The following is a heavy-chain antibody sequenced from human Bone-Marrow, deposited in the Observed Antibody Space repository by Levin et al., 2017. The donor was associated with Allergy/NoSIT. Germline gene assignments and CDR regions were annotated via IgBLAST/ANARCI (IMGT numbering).Heavy chain of an antibody. CDR2: ISSDGINK. D-gene: IGHD2-15*01. V-gene: IGHV3-30-3*01. CDR1: GFDFNIYV. CDR3: ARGWGGGGSLPLDY. J-gene: IGHJ4*02. Sequence: LSLTCAASGFDFNIYVMFWVRQAPGKGLEWVAVISSDGINKYYAESVKGRFTISRDNSKNTLYLQMDTLRADDTAVYYCARGWGGGGSLPLDYWGQGTLVTVSS.